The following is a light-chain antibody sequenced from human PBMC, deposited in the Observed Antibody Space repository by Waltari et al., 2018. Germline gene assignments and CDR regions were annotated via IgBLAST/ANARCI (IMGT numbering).Light chain of an antibody. V-gene: IGLV8-61*01. Sequence: QTVVTQEPSLSVSPGGTFTLPCALRSGSLPPTPIPTWYQQTPRQAPRTLVYKANARSSGVPDRFSGSILGNTAALTITGAQADDESDYYCALYMGSGIWVFGGGTRLTVL. J-gene: IGLJ3*02. CDR3: ALYMGSGIWV. CDR1: SGSLPPTPI. CDR2: KAN.